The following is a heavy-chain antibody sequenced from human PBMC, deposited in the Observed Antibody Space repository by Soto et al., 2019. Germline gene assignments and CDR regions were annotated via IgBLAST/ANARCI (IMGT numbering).Heavy chain of an antibody. V-gene: IGHV3-21*01. D-gene: IGHD5-18*01. CDR1: GFTFSSYS. CDR2: ISSSSSYI. Sequence: GGSLRLSCAASGFTFSSYSMNWVRQAPGKGLEWVSSISSSSSYIYYADSVKGRFTISRDNAKNSLYLQMNSLRAEDTAVYYCARDHIIQLWLTAAFDIWGQGTMVTVSS. J-gene: IGHJ3*02. CDR3: ARDHIIQLWLTAAFDI.